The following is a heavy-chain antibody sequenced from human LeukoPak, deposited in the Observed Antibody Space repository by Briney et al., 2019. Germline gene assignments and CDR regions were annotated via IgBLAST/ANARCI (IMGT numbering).Heavy chain of an antibody. CDR3: AKGIMGAPRGLDS. V-gene: IGHV3-23*01. Sequence: PGGSLRLSCAASGFTFSGYGISWVRQAPGKGLEWVSAVSGSGGTTYYADSVKGRLTSSRDNSKNTLCLQLNSLRAEDTAIYYCAKGIMGAPRGLDSWGQGTLVIVSS. CDR2: VSGSGGTT. J-gene: IGHJ4*02. CDR1: GFTFSGYG. D-gene: IGHD1-26*01.